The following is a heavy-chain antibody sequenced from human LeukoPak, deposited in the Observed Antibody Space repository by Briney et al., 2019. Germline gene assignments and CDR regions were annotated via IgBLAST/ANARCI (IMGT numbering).Heavy chain of an antibody. D-gene: IGHD3-22*01. V-gene: IGHV3-53*01. CDR2: IYSGGST. CDR3: ARGHPHYYDSSGYYFLGNYYFDY. J-gene: IGHJ4*02. CDR1: GFTVSSNY. Sequence: GGSLRLSCAASGFTVSSNYMSWVRQAPGKGLEWVSAIYSGGSTYYADSVKGRFTISRDNSKNTLYLQMNSLRAEDTAVYYCARGHPHYYDSSGYYFLGNYYFDYWGQGTLVTVSS.